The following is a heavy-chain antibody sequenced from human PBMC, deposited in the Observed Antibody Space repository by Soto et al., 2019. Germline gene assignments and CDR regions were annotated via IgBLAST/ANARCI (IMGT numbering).Heavy chain of an antibody. CDR3: AREIIAAAGTFEADNWFDP. D-gene: IGHD6-13*01. Sequence: LSLTCTVSGGSISSGGYYWSWIRQHPGKGLEWIGYIYYSGSTYYNPSLKSRVTISVDTSKNQFSLKLSSVTAADTAVYYCAREIIAAAGTFEADNWFDPWGQGTLVTVSS. J-gene: IGHJ5*02. CDR2: IYYSGST. CDR1: GGSISSGGYY. V-gene: IGHV4-31*03.